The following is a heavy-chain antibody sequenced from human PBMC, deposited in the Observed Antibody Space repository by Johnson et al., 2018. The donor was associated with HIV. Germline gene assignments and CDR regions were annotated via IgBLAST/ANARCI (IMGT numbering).Heavy chain of an antibody. D-gene: IGHD6-6*01. Sequence: VQLVESGGGVVQPGRSLRLSCAASGFTFSSYGMHWVRQAPSKGLEWVAVISYDGTNKFYADSVQGRFTISRDNSKNTLLLQTNSLRAEDTAVYYCARDIGIAARRLNAFDIWGQGTMVTVSS. CDR1: GFTFSSYG. J-gene: IGHJ3*02. V-gene: IGHV3-30*19. CDR3: ARDIGIAARRLNAFDI. CDR2: ISYDGTNK.